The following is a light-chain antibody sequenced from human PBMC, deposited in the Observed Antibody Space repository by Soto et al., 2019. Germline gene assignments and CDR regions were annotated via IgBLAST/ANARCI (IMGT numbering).Light chain of an antibody. V-gene: IGLV2-8*01. CDR3: SSYAGSSIHVS. Sequence: QSALTQPPSASGSPGQSVTISCTGASSDVGGYNFVSWSQHHPGKAPRLMIYDVTQRPSGVPDRFSGSKSGNTASLTVSGLQVDDEAYYYCSSYAGSSIHVSFGGGTQLTVL. CDR2: DVT. CDR1: SSDVGGYNF. J-gene: IGLJ3*02.